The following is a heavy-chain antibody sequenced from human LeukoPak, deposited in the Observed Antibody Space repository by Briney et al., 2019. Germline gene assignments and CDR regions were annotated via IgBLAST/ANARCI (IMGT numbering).Heavy chain of an antibody. CDR1: GFTFSSYG. V-gene: IGHV3-30*18. CDR3: AKAGGTVVTPWFDP. CDR2: ISYDGSNK. J-gene: IGHJ5*02. Sequence: GGSLRLSCAASGFTFSSYGMHWVRQAPGKGLEWVAVISYDGSNKYYADSVKGRFTIPRDNSKNTLYLQMNSLRAEDTAVYYCAKAGGTVVTPWFDPWGQGTLVTVSS. D-gene: IGHD4-23*01.